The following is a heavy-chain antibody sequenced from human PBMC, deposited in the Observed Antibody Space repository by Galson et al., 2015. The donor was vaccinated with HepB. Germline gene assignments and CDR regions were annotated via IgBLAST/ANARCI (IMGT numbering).Heavy chain of an antibody. V-gene: IGHV4-61*01. CDR3: ARYYDFWSGYPSFDY. CDR1: GGSVSSGSYY. CDR2: IYYSGST. Sequence: SETLSLTCTVSGGSVSSGSYYWSWIRQPPGTGLEWIGYIYYSGSTSYNPSLKSRVTISVDTSKNQFSLKLSSVTAADTAVYYCARYYDFWSGYPSFDYWGQGTLVTVSS. J-gene: IGHJ4*02. D-gene: IGHD3-3*01.